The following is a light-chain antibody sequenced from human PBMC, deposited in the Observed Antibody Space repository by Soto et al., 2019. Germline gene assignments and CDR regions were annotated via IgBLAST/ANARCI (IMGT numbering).Light chain of an antibody. CDR2: EVT. CDR1: SSDVGGCNY. CDR3: SSFAGGGNPVL. V-gene: IGLV2-8*01. Sequence: QSVLTQPPSASGSLGQSVTISCTGTSSDVGGCNYVSWHQQHPGKAPKVMIYEVTKRPPGVPDRFSGSKSGNTASLTVSGLQAEDEADYYCSSFAGGGNPVLLGGGTKVTVL. J-gene: IGLJ2*01.